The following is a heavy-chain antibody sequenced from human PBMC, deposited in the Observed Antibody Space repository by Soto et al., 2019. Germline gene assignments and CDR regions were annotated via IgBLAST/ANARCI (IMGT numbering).Heavy chain of an antibody. V-gene: IGHV4-34*01. Sequence: SETLSLTCAVYGGSFSCYYWSWIRQPPGKGLEWIGEINHSGSTNYNPSLKSRVTISVDTSKNQFSLKLSSVTAADTAVYYCARDHSSSWSNWGQGTLVTVSS. CDR2: INHSGST. CDR3: ARDHSSSWSN. D-gene: IGHD6-13*01. CDR1: GGSFSCYY. J-gene: IGHJ4*02.